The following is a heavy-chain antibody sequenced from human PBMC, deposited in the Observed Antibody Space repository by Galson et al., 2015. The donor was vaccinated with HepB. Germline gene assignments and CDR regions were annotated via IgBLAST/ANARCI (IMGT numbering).Heavy chain of an antibody. Sequence: SLRLSCAASGFTFSSYWMRWIRQAPGKGLVWVSRINSDGSSTSYADSVKGRFTISRDNAKNTLYLQMNSLRAEDTAVYYCAREPALPVTTYPPYYYYYGMDVWGQGTTVTVSS. CDR3: AREPALPVTTYPPYYYYYGMDV. CDR2: INSDGSST. V-gene: IGHV3-74*01. J-gene: IGHJ6*02. CDR1: GFTFSSYW. D-gene: IGHD4-17*01.